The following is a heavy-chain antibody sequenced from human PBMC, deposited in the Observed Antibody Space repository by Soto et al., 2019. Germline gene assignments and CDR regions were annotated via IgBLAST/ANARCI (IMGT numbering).Heavy chain of an antibody. Sequence: EVQLLESGGGWLQPGGSLRLSCAASGFTFSRYAMNWVRQAPGKGLEWVSGITGSGAGSYYSDSAKGRFTISRDNSKNTLSLQMNSVTVEDTDVYRCANAYSNSWPNDWFDPWGQGTLVTVSS. CDR1: GFTFSRYA. CDR3: ANAYSNSWPNDWFDP. D-gene: IGHD6-13*01. CDR2: ITGSGAGS. V-gene: IGHV3-23*01. J-gene: IGHJ5*02.